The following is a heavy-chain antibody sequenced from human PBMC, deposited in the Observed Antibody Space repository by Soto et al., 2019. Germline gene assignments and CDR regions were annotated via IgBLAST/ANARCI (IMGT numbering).Heavy chain of an antibody. CDR1: GFTFSSYA. CDR2: ISSNGGST. Sequence: EVQLVESGEGLVQPGGSLRLSCAASGFTFSSYAMHWVRQAPGKGLEYVSAISSNGGSTYYADSVKGRFTISRDNSKNTLYLQMGSLRAEDMAVYYCARGGCYGCFDYWGQGTLVTVSS. D-gene: IGHD1-26*01. J-gene: IGHJ4*02. V-gene: IGHV3-64*02. CDR3: ARGGCYGCFDY.